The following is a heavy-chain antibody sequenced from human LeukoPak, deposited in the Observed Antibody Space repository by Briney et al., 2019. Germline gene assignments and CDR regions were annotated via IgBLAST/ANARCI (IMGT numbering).Heavy chain of an antibody. CDR1: GFTFSSYE. J-gene: IGHJ4*02. V-gene: IGHV3-48*03. CDR3: ARYYSGSGAVDY. Sequence: GGSLRLSCAASGFTFSSYEMNWVRQAPGKGLEWVSYISSSGSTIYYADSVKGRFTISRDNAKNSLYLQMNSLRTEDTAVYYCARYYSGSGAVDYWGQGTLVTVSS. D-gene: IGHD3-10*01. CDR2: ISSSGSTI.